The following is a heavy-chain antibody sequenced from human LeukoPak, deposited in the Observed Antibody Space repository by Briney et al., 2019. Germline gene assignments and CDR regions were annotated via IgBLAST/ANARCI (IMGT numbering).Heavy chain of an antibody. J-gene: IGHJ4*02. CDR2: IRSDGSNK. Sequence: PGGSLRLSCAASGFTFSSYGMHWVRQAPGKGLEWVAFIRSDGSNKYYADSVKGRFTISRDNSKNTLYLQMNSLRAEDTAVYYCAKDSSTWAVDYWGQGTLVTVSS. CDR3: AKDSSTWAVDY. V-gene: IGHV3-30*02. CDR1: GFTFSSYG. D-gene: IGHD2-2*01.